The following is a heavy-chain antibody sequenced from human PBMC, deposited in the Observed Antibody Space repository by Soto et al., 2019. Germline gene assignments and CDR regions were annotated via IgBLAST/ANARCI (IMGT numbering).Heavy chain of an antibody. V-gene: IGHV3-23*01. D-gene: IGHD5-18*01. CDR1: GFTFSSYA. Sequence: EVQLLESGGGLVQPGGSLRLSCAASGFTFSSYAMSWVRQAPGKGLEWVSAISGSGGSTYYADSVKGRFTISRDNSKNTLYLQMNSLRAEDTAVYYCAKTRGYSYGLRELGYFDYWGQGTLVTVSS. J-gene: IGHJ4*02. CDR3: AKTRGYSYGLRELGYFDY. CDR2: ISGSGGST.